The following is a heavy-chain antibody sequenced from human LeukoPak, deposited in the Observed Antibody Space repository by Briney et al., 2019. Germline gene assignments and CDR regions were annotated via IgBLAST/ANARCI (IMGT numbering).Heavy chain of an antibody. CDR1: GGSITSYY. J-gene: IGHJ4*02. CDR2: IYYSGST. V-gene: IGHV4-59*05. D-gene: IGHD3-10*01. Sequence: SETLSLTCTVSGGSITSYYWSWIRQPPGKGLEWIGSIYYSGSTYYNPSLKSRVTISVDTSKNQFSLKLSSVTAADTAVYYCARLKARELFQKIFDYWGQGTLVTVSS. CDR3: ARLKARELFQKIFDY.